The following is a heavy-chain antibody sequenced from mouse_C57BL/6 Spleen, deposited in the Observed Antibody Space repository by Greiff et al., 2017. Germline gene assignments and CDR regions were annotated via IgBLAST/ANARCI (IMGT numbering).Heavy chain of an antibody. V-gene: IGHV3-6*01. CDR2: ISYDGSN. J-gene: IGHJ4*01. D-gene: IGHD2-1*01. CDR3: RGNYRYAMDY. CDR1: GYSITSGYY. Sequence: ESGPGLVKPSQSLSLTCSVTGYSITSGYYWNWIRQFPGNKLEWMGYISYDGSNNYNPSLKNRISITRDTSKNQFFLKLNSVTTEDTATYYCRGNYRYAMDYWGQGTSVTVSS.